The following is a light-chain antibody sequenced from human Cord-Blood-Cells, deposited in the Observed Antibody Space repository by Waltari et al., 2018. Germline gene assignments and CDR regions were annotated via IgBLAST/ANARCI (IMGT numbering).Light chain of an antibody. V-gene: IGLV1-44*01. CDR2: SNN. Sequence: QSVLTQPPSASGTPGQRVTISCSGSSSNIGSNTVNWYQQLPGTAPKLLIHSNNQRPSGVPDRFSGSKSGTSASLAISGPQSEDEADYYCAAWDDSLNGYVFGTGTKVTVL. J-gene: IGLJ1*01. CDR3: AAWDDSLNGYV. CDR1: SSNIGSNT.